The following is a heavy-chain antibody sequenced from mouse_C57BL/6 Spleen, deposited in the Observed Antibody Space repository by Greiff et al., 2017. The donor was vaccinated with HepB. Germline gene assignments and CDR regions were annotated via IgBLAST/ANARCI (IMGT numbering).Heavy chain of an antibody. Sequence: EVKLMESGPGMVKPSPSLSLTCTVTGYSITSGYDWHWIRHLPGNKLEWMGYISYSGSTNYNPSLKSRISITHDTSKNHFFLKLNSVTTEDTATYYCARHYGSTPFAYWGQGTLVTVSA. CDR3: ARHYGSTPFAY. V-gene: IGHV3-1*01. CDR2: ISYSGST. CDR1: GYSITSGYD. D-gene: IGHD1-1*01. J-gene: IGHJ3*01.